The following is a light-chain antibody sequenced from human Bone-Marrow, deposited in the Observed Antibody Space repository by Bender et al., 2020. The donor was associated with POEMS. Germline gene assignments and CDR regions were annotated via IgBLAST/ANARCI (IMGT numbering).Light chain of an antibody. V-gene: IGLV2-14*03. CDR3: SSYSRVHTLV. CDR2: DVN. J-gene: IGLJ2*01. CDR1: SDDIGYYDD. Sequence: QSALTQTASVSASPDQSITISCAGTSDDIGYYDDVSWYQQHPGKAPKLVIYDVNSRPSGISSRFSGSKSGNTASLAISGLQSEDEADYYCSSYSRVHTLVFGGGTRVTVL.